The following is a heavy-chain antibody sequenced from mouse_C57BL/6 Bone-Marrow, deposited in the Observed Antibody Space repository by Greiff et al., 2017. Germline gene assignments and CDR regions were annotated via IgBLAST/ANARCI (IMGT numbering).Heavy chain of an antibody. D-gene: IGHD2-3*01. Sequence: VQLQQSGAELVRPGASVKLSCTASGFNIKDDYMHWVKQRPEQGLEWIGWIDPENGDTEYASKFQGKATITADTSSNTAYLQLSSLTSEDTAVYYCTTYDGYYAKDYWGQGTSGTGS. J-gene: IGHJ4*01. CDR1: GFNIKDDY. V-gene: IGHV14-4*01. CDR2: IDPENGDT. CDR3: TTYDGYYAKDY.